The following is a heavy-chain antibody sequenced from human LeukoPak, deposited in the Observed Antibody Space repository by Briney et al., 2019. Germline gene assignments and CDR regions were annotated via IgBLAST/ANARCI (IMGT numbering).Heavy chain of an antibody. D-gene: IGHD3-10*01. CDR2: IRYDGSNK. J-gene: IGHJ4*02. V-gene: IGHV3-30*02. CDR1: GFTFSSYG. CDR3: AKDSFSLSPMVRGAYFAY. Sequence: GGSLRLSCAASGFTFSSYGMHWVRQAPGKGLEWVAFIRYDGSNKYYADSVKGRFTISRDNSKNTLYLQMNSLRAEDAAVYYCAKDSFSLSPMVRGAYFAYWGQGTLVTVSS.